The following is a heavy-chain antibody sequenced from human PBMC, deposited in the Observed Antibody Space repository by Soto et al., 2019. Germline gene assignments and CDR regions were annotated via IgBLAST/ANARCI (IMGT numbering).Heavy chain of an antibody. D-gene: IGHD4-17*01. Sequence: PGGSLRLSCAASGFTFSSYAMSWVRQAPGKGLEWVSAISGSGGSTYYADSVKGRFTISRDNSKNTLYLQMNSLRAEDTAVYYCAKVPFLAVHGDYSWVYFDYWGQGTLVTVSS. CDR1: GFTFSSYA. CDR3: AKVPFLAVHGDYSWVYFDY. V-gene: IGHV3-23*01. J-gene: IGHJ4*02. CDR2: ISGSGGST.